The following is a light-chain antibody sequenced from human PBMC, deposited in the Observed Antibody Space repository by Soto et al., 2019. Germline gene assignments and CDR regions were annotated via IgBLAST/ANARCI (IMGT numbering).Light chain of an antibody. Sequence: DIVMTQSPDSLAVSLGERATINCKSSQSVLYSSNNKNYLAWYQQKPGQPPKLLIYWASTRESGVPDRFSGSGSGTEFTLTINSLQSEDFAVYYCQQYQNLWTFGQGTKVEIK. CDR1: QSVLYSSNNKNY. CDR3: QQYQNLWT. CDR2: WAS. J-gene: IGKJ1*01. V-gene: IGKV4-1*01.